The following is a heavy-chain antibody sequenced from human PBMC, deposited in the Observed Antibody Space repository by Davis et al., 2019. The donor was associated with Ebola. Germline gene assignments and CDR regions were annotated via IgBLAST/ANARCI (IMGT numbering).Heavy chain of an antibody. J-gene: IGHJ2*01. CDR1: GFTFSNYW. CDR3: ARGTGDFWSGQDWYFDL. CDR2: IKEDGSQQ. D-gene: IGHD3-3*01. V-gene: IGHV3-7*01. Sequence: GESLKISCAASGFTFSNYWMNWVRQAPGKGLEWIGQIKEDGSQQYYLDSLKGRFTISRDNAKNSLYLQMNSLRAEDTAVYYCARGTGDFWSGQDWYFDLWGRGTLVTVSS.